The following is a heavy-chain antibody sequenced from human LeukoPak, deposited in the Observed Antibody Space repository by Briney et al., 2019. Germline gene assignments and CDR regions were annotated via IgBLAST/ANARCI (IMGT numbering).Heavy chain of an antibody. D-gene: IGHD6-19*01. CDR3: ARDPSNTSGRYQYFGL. CDR1: GYTFTHHG. Sequence: GASVKVSCKASGYTFTHHGITWVRQAPGQGLEWMGWISAYNGDTIYAQKVQGRVTLTTDTSTTTAYMELRSLTSDDTALYYCARDPSNTSGRYQYFGLWGRGTLVTVSS. V-gene: IGHV1-18*01. J-gene: IGHJ2*01. CDR2: ISAYNGDT.